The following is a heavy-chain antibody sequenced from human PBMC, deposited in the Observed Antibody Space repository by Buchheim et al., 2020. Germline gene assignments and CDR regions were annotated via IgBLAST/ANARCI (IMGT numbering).Heavy chain of an antibody. V-gene: IGHV4-31*03. CDR2: IYYSGTT. Sequence: QVQLQESGPGLVKPSQTVSLTCTVSGGSISSGGYSWTWIRQHPGKGLERIGNIYYSGTTYYNPSLKSRLTMSVDTSKNQFSLKLSSVTAADTAVYYCARNRVSASTGLRFYYYMDVWGKGTT. D-gene: IGHD3-10*01. CDR1: GGSISSGGYS. CDR3: ARNRVSASTGLRFYYYMDV. J-gene: IGHJ6*03.